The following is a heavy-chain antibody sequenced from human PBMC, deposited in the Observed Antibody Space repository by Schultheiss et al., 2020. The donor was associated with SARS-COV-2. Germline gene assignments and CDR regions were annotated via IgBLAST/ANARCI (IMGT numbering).Heavy chain of an antibody. V-gene: IGHV3-48*04. D-gene: IGHD6-13*01. Sequence: GGSLRLSCAASGFTFSSYAMHWVRQAPGKGLEWVSGISWNSGSIGYVDSVKGRFTISRDNAKNSLYLQMNSLRAEDTAVYYCARAEQQLVHGDYYYYGMDVWGQGTTVTVSS. J-gene: IGHJ6*02. CDR1: GFTFSSYA. CDR2: ISWNSGSI. CDR3: ARAEQQLVHGDYYYYGMDV.